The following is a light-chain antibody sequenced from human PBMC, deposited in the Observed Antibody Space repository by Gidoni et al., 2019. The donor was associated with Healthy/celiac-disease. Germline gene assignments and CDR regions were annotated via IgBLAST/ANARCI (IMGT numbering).Light chain of an antibody. V-gene: IGLV1-47*01. CDR2: RNN. CDR1: SSNIGSNY. Sequence: QSVLTQPPSSSGPPVQRVTISCSGSSSNIGSNYVYWYQQLPGKAPKLLIYRNNQRPSGVPDRFSGSKSGNSASLAISGLRAEDEADYYCAAWDDSLSGGVFGGGTKLTVL. CDR3: AAWDDSLSGGV. J-gene: IGLJ3*02.